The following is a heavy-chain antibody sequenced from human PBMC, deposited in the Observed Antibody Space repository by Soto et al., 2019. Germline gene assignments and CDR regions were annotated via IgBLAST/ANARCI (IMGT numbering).Heavy chain of an antibody. V-gene: IGHV3-30*18. CDR3: AKFGIADVFDI. CDR1: GFTFSIYG. Sequence: QVQLVESGGGVVQPGRSPRLSCAASGFTFSIYGMNWVRQAPGKGLEWVAVISYDGSNKYYGDSVKGRFTISRDNSKNSLHLQMNSLRAEDTAVYYCAKFGIADVFDIWGQGTMVTVSS. CDR2: ISYDGSNK. D-gene: IGHD6-13*01. J-gene: IGHJ3*02.